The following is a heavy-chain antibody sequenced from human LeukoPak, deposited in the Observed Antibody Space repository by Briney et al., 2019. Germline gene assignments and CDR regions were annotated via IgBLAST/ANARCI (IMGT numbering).Heavy chain of an antibody. D-gene: IGHD3-22*01. Sequence: SVKVSCKASGGTFSSYAISWVRQAPGQGLEWMGGIIPIFGTANYAQKFQGRVTITTDESTSTAYMELSSLRSEDTAVYYCARRVGYYYDSSGTHFDHWGQGTLVTVSS. CDR3: ARRVGYYYDSSGTHFDH. CDR2: IIPIFGTA. CDR1: GGTFSSYA. J-gene: IGHJ4*02. V-gene: IGHV1-69*05.